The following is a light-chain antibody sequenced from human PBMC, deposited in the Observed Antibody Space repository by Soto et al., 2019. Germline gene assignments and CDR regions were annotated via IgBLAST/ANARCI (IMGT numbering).Light chain of an antibody. CDR1: QSVTSL. Sequence: DIQMTQSPSTLSASVGDRVTMTCRASQSVTSLLAWYQQKPGKAPKFLIYKASNLETGVPSRFSGSGSGTEFTLTISSLQPDDFATYYCQQYYIYSTFGQGTKVDIK. V-gene: IGKV1-5*03. CDR3: QQYYIYST. J-gene: IGKJ1*01. CDR2: KAS.